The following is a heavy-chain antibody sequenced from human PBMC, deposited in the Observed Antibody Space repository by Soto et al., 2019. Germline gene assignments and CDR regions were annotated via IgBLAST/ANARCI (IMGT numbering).Heavy chain of an antibody. Sequence: EVRLVDSGGGLVQPGWSLRLSCAASGFTFSDYWMSWVRQAPGRGLEWVANIKEDGSVQYYVDSVKGRFTISRDNAKNSLLLHMSSLRGADTAVYYCALEGYNTTWGSCGGPGTLVTVSS. CDR2: IKEDGSVQ. CDR1: GFTFSDYW. CDR3: ALEGYNTTWGSC. J-gene: IGHJ4*02. D-gene: IGHD1-20*01. V-gene: IGHV3-7*03.